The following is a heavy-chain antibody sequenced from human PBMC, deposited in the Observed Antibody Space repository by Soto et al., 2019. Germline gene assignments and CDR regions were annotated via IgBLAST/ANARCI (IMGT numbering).Heavy chain of an antibody. Sequence: GASVKVSCKASGYTFTSYYMHWVRQAPGQGLEWMGGIIPIFGTANYAQKFQGRVTITADESTSTAYMELSSLRSEDTAVYYCAREDIVATIVDYWGQGTLVTVSS. CDR3: AREDIVATIVDY. J-gene: IGHJ4*02. V-gene: IGHV1-69*13. D-gene: IGHD5-12*01. CDR1: GYTFTSYY. CDR2: IIPIFGTA.